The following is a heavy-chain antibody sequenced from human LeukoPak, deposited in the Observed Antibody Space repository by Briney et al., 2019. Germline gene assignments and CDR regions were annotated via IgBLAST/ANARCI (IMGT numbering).Heavy chain of an antibody. D-gene: IGHD3-22*01. CDR2: ISSSSSTI. CDR1: GFTFSSYS. J-gene: IGHJ4*02. CDR3: ARGKQAFDSSGYYDY. V-gene: IGHV3-48*01. Sequence: GGSLRLSXAASGFTFSSYSMNWVRQAPGKGLEWVSYISSSSSTIYYADSVKGRFTISRDNAKNSLYLQMNSLRAEDTAVYYCARGKQAFDSSGYYDYWGQGTLVTVSS.